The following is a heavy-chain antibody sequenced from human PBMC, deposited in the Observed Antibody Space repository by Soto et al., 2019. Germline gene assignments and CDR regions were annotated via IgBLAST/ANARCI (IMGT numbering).Heavy chain of an antibody. D-gene: IGHD6-19*01. Sequence: QVQLQESGPGLVKPSETLSLTCTVSGGSISSYYWSWIRQPPGKGLEWIGYIYYSGSTNYTPSLKSRVTISLDTYKNQFSLKLSSVTAADTAVYYCASGSYSSGWRFDYWGQGTLVTVSS. V-gene: IGHV4-59*01. CDR1: GGSISSYY. CDR3: ASGSYSSGWRFDY. J-gene: IGHJ4*02. CDR2: IYYSGST.